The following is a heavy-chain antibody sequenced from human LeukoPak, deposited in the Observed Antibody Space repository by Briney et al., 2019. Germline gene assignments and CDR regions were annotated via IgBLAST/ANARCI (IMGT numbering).Heavy chain of an antibody. Sequence: GGSLRLSCAAPGFTFRDYAMSWVRQTPGKGLEWVSVIGGSGGSTYYADSVKGRFTISRDDSKNTLHLQMNSLRAEDTAVYHCAKEGCTGTNCYINCWGQGTLVTVSS. CDR1: GFTFRDYA. V-gene: IGHV3-23*01. J-gene: IGHJ4*02. CDR2: IGGSGGST. CDR3: AKEGCTGTNCYINC. D-gene: IGHD2-2*02.